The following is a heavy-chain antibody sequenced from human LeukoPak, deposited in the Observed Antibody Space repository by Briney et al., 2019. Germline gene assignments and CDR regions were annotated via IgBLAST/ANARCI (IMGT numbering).Heavy chain of an antibody. J-gene: IGHJ4*02. CDR1: GFTFSSYA. D-gene: IGHD3-3*01. Sequence: GGSLRLSCAASGFTFSSYAMSWVRQAPGKGLEWVSAISGSGGSTYYADSVKGRFTISRDNSKNTLYLQMNSLRAEDTAVYYCAKAGSDITIFGVVIIPYFDYWGQGTLVTVSS. V-gene: IGHV3-23*01. CDR2: ISGSGGST. CDR3: AKAGSDITIFGVVIIPYFDY.